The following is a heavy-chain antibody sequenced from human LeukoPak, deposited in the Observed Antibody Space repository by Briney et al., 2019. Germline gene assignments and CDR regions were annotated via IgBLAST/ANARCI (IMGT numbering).Heavy chain of an antibody. J-gene: IGHJ6*02. Sequence: ASVKVSCKASGYTFTGYYMHWVRQAPGQGLEWMGWINPNSGGTNYAQKFQGRVTMTRDTSISTAYMELSRLRSDDTAVYYRARDLRNDYYYYGMDVWGQGTTVTVSS. CDR3: ARDLRNDYYYYGMDV. CDR1: GYTFTGYY. V-gene: IGHV1-2*02. CDR2: INPNSGGT. D-gene: IGHD1-14*01.